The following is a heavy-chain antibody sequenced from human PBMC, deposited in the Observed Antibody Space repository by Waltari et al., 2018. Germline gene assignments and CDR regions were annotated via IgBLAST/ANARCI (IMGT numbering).Heavy chain of an antibody. Sequence: QVQLVESGGGVVQPGRSLRLSCAASGFTFSSYGMPWVRQAPGKGLEWVAVIWYDGSNKYYADSVKGRFTISRDNSKNTLYLQMNSLRAEDTAVYYCARERMRYCSSTSCYIFQHWGQGTLVTVSS. D-gene: IGHD2-2*02. CDR3: ARERMRYCSSTSCYIFQH. V-gene: IGHV3-33*01. CDR1: GFTFSSYG. J-gene: IGHJ1*01. CDR2: IWYDGSNK.